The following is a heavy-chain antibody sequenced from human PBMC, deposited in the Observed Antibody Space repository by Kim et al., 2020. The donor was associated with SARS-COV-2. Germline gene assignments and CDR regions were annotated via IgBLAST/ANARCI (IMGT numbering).Heavy chain of an antibody. CDR3: ARHSDRGVIR. CDR1: GGSISSYY. Sequence: SETLSLTCTVSGGSISSYYWSWIRQPPGKGLEWIGYIYYSGSTNYNPSLKSRVTISVDTSKNQFSLKLSSVTAADTAVYYCARHSDRGVIRWGQGNTVTV. D-gene: IGHD3-10*01. CDR2: IYYSGST. V-gene: IGHV4-59*08. J-gene: IGHJ6*02.